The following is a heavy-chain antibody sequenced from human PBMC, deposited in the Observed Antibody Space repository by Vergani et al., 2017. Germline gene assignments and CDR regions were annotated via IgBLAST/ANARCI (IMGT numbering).Heavy chain of an antibody. D-gene: IGHD1-14*01. CDR2: IKSKTDGGTT. CDR3: AKEFPITGTVSAGFDH. V-gene: IGHV3-15*05. CDR1: GFTFSNAW. Sequence: EVQLVESGGGLVKPGGSLRLSCAASGFTFSNAWMSWVRQAPGKGLEWVGRIKSKTDGGTTDYAAPVKGRFTISRDDSKNTLYLQMNSLRADDTALYYCAKEFPITGTVSAGFDHWGQGTLVTVSS. J-gene: IGHJ4*02.